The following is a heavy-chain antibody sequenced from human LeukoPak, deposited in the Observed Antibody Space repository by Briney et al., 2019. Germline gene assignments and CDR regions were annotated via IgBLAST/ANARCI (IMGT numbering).Heavy chain of an antibody. J-gene: IGHJ4*02. Sequence: ASVKVSCKASGYTVTGYYMHWVRQAPGQGLEWMGWINPNSGGTNYAQKLQGRVTITTDTSTSTAYMELRSLRSDDTAVYYCAKGTLGSCSHTTCYDFDYWGQGTLVTVSS. D-gene: IGHD2-2*01. CDR1: GYTVTGYY. CDR3: AKGTLGSCSHTTCYDFDY. V-gene: IGHV1-2*02. CDR2: INPNSGGT.